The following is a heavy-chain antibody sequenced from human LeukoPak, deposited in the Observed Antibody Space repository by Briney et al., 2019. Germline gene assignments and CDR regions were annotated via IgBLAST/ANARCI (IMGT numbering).Heavy chain of an antibody. CDR2: IFYVGST. CDR1: GDSIGSHY. CDR3: ARDYYDSRGEAFDI. V-gene: IGHV4-59*11. D-gene: IGHD3-22*01. Sequence: SETLSLTCTVSGDSIGSHYWSWIRQPPGKGLEWIGYIFYVGSTNYNPSLKSRVTISVDTSKNRFSLKLNSVTAADTAVYYCARDYYDSRGEAFDIWGQGTMVTVSS. J-gene: IGHJ3*02.